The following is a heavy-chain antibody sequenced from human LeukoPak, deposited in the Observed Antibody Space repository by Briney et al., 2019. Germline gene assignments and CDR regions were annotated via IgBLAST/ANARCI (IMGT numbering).Heavy chain of an antibody. D-gene: IGHD5-18*01. CDR3: AREGDTAMVYRYYYYMDV. Sequence: ETLSLTCTVSGGSISSSSYYWGWIRQPPGKGLEWVSSISSSSSYIYYADSVKGRFTISRDNAKNSLYLQMNSLRAEDTAVYYCAREGDTAMVYRYYYYMDVWGKGTTVTVSS. CDR1: GGSISSSS. J-gene: IGHJ6*03. CDR2: ISSSSSYI. V-gene: IGHV3-21*01.